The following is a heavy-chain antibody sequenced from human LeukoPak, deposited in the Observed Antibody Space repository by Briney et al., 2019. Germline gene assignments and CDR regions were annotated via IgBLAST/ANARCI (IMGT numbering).Heavy chain of an antibody. CDR2: ISWNSGSI. D-gene: IGHD2-2*01. V-gene: IGHV3-9*01. Sequence: GRSLRLSCAAFGFTFDDYAMHWVRQAPGKGLEWVSGISWNSGSIGYADSVKGRFTISRDNAKNSLYLQMNSLRAEDTALYYCAKEVVPAAGDAFDIWGQGTMVTVSS. J-gene: IGHJ3*02. CDR1: GFTFDDYA. CDR3: AKEVVPAAGDAFDI.